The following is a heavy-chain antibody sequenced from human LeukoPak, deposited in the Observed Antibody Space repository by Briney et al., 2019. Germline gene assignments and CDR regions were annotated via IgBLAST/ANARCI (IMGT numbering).Heavy chain of an antibody. CDR2: INPSGGST. J-gene: IGHJ4*02. Sequence: ASVTVSFTSSAYTFTSYYMHWVRQAPGQGLGWMGVINPSGGSTSYAQKFQGRVTMTRDTSTSTVYMELSSLRSEDTAVYYCARGYRIQLWLPPPGYWGQGTLVTVSS. D-gene: IGHD5-18*01. V-gene: IGHV1-46*01. CDR1: AYTFTSYY. CDR3: ARGYRIQLWLPPPGY.